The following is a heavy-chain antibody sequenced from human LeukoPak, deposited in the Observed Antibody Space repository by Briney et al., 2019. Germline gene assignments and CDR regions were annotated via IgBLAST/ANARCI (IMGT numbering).Heavy chain of an antibody. Sequence: SETLSLTCTVSGGSISSGSYYWSWIRQPAGKGLEWIGRIYTSGSTNYNPSLKSRVTISVDTYKNQFSLKLSSVTAADTAVYYCAREPVGYYGSGSYYNVAWFVPWGQRTVVTVSS. CDR2: IYTSGST. D-gene: IGHD3-10*01. V-gene: IGHV4-61*02. CDR3: AREPVGYYGSGSYYNVAWFVP. J-gene: IGHJ5*02. CDR1: GGSISSGSYY.